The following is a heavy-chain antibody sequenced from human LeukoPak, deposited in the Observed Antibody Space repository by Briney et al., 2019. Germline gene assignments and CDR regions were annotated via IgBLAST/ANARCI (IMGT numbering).Heavy chain of an antibody. V-gene: IGHV3-74*03. CDR2: INEDGSTT. CDR3: ARGVPPCFDP. CDR1: GFSLSRYW. D-gene: IGHD3-10*01. J-gene: IGHJ5*02. Sequence: PGGSLRLSCAASGFSLSRYWMHWVRHSPGKGLVWVSRINEDGSTTTYADSVKGRFTISRDNAKNTLHLQMNSLRAEDTAVYYCARGVPPCFDPWGQGTLVTVSS.